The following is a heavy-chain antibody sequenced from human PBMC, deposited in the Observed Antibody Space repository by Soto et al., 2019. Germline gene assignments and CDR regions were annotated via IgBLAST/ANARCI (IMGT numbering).Heavy chain of an antibody. CDR2: IFYSGST. CDR3: DCFFLGGYRYGFYYYGMDV. V-gene: IGHV4-39*01. J-gene: IGHJ6*02. D-gene: IGHD5-18*01. CDR1: GGSISSSSYY. Sequence: SETLSLTCTVSGGSISSSSYYWGWIRQPPGKGLEWIGSIFYSGSTYYNPSLKSRVTISVDTSKNQFSLKLSSVTAADTAMYYCDCFFLGGYRYGFYYYGMDVLGQGTT.